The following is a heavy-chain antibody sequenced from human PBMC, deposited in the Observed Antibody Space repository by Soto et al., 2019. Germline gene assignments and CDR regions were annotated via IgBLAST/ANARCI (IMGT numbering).Heavy chain of an antibody. D-gene: IGHD4-4*01. V-gene: IGHV1-46*04. Sequence: ASVKVSCKASGYTFTSYYIHWVRQAPGQGLEWMGIISSFDGATNYAQKLQGRVTMTRDTSTRTVYMELSSLRSEDTAVYYCARDLITVSGMDVWGQGTTVTVPS. J-gene: IGHJ6*02. CDR3: ARDLITVSGMDV. CDR1: GYTFTSYY. CDR2: ISSFDGAT.